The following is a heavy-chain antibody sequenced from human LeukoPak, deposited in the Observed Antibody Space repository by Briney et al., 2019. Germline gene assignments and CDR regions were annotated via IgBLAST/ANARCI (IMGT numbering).Heavy chain of an antibody. D-gene: IGHD2-15*01. CDR1: GFTFSSYS. V-gene: IGHV3-21*01. CDR2: ISSSSSYI. Sequence: PGGSLRLSCAASGFTFSSYSMNWVRQAPGKGLEWVSSISSSSSYIYYADSVKGRFTISRDNAKNSLYLQMNSLRAEDTAVYYCARDRCSGGSCYGMDVWGQGTTVTVPS. CDR3: ARDRCSGGSCYGMDV. J-gene: IGHJ6*02.